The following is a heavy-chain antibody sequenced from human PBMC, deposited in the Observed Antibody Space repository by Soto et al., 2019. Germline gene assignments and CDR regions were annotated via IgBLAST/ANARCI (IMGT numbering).Heavy chain of an antibody. CDR1: GGTFSSYA. J-gene: IGHJ6*02. Sequence: QVQLVQSGAEVKKPGSSVKVSCKASGGTFSSYAISWVRQAPGQGLEWMGGIIPIFGTANYAQKFQGRVTITADESTSTAYMELSSLRSEDTAVYYCARRFFGGSGYYYHGGTGYYYGMDVWGQGTTVTVSS. V-gene: IGHV1-69*01. CDR2: IIPIFGTA. CDR3: ARRFFGGSGYYYHGGTGYYYGMDV. D-gene: IGHD3-22*01.